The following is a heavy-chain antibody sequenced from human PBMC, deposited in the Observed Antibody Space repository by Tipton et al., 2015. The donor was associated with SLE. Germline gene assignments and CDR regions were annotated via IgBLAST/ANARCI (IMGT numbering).Heavy chain of an antibody. CDR1: GASVSSFC. J-gene: IGHJ6*02. Sequence: TLSLTCTVSGASVSSFCWNWIRQSPGKGLEWIACVCNSVSTYYNPSLKSRVTISLDTSKNQFSLRLSSVTAADTAVYFCARSRGLGSCSGDNCYDYYFGMYLAGYGSTV. V-gene: IGHV4-59*02. CDR3: ARSRGLGSCSGDNCYDYYFGMYL. CDR2: VCNSVST. D-gene: IGHD2-15*01.